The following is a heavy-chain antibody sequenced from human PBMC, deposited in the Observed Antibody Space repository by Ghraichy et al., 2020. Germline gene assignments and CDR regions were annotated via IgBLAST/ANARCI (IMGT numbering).Heavy chain of an antibody. V-gene: IGHV4-39*07. CDR1: GGSISSSSYY. Sequence: SETLSLTCTVSGGSISSSSYYWGWIRQPPGKGLEWIGSIYYSGSTYYNPSLKSRVTISVDTSKNQFSLKLSSVTAADTAVYYCARGSVSTMVRGFNWFDPWGQGTLVTVSS. CDR3: ARGSVSTMVRGFNWFDP. J-gene: IGHJ5*02. CDR2: IYYSGST. D-gene: IGHD3-10*01.